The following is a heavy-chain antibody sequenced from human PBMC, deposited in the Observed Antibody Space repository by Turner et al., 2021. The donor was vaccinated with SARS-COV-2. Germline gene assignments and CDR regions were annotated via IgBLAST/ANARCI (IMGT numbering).Heavy chain of an antibody. CDR2: IYSRGST. CDR3: ARDGDYYDSSGYSKDAFDI. V-gene: IGHV4-4*07. J-gene: IGHJ3*02. D-gene: IGHD3-22*01. CDR1: GGSITSYY. Sequence: QVQLQESGPGLVKPSETLSLTCRVSGGSITSYYWSWIRQPAGKGLEWIVRIYSRGSTNYNPSLKSRVTMSVDTSKNQFSLKLSSVTAADTAVYYCARDGDYYDSSGYSKDAFDIWGQGTMVTVSS.